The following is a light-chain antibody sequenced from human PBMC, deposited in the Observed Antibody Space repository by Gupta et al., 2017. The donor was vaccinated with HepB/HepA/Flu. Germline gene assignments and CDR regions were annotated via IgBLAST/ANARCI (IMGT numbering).Light chain of an antibody. Sequence: EIVLTQSPATLSLSPGERATLSCGASQSVSRSYLAWYQQKPGLAPRLLIYDASSRATGIPDRFSGSGSGTDFTLTISRLEPEDSAVYYCQQYSNSPLTFGGGTKVEIK. V-gene: IGKV3D-20*01. CDR1: QSVSRSY. J-gene: IGKJ4*01. CDR3: QQYSNSPLT. CDR2: DAS.